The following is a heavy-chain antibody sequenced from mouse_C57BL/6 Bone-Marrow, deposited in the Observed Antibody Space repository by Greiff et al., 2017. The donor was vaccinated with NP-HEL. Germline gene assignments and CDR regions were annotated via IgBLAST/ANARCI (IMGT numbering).Heavy chain of an antibody. CDR1: GYTFTSYG. D-gene: IGHD1-1*01. J-gene: IGHJ2*01. CDR2: IYPRSGNT. CDR3: ARRDYENYFDY. V-gene: IGHV1-81*01. Sequence: VQLQQSGAELVRPGASVKLSCKASGYTFTSYGISWVKQRTGQGLEWIGEIYPRSGNTYYNEKFKGKATLTADKSSSTAYMVLRRLTSEDSGVYLGARRDYENYFDYWGQGTTLTVSS.